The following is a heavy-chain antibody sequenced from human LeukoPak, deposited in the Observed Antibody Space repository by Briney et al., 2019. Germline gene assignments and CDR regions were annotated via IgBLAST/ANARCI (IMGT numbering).Heavy chain of an antibody. Sequence: PSETLSLTCTVSGGSISSGGYYWSWIRQHPGKGLEWIGYIYYSGSTNYNPSLKSRVTISVDTSKNQFSLKLSSVTAADTAVYYCARGGGELRYFQYWGQGTLVTVSS. CDR2: IYYSGST. V-gene: IGHV4-31*03. D-gene: IGHD3-9*01. CDR1: GGSISSGGYY. CDR3: ARGGGELRYFQY. J-gene: IGHJ4*02.